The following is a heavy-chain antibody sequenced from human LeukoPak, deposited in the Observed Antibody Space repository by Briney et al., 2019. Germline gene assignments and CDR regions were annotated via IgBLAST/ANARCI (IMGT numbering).Heavy chain of an antibody. CDR1: GGSFSGYY. CDR3: AREATRLGLRPFDY. Sequence: SETLSLTCAVYGGSFSGYYWSWIRQPPGKGLEWIGEINHSGSTNYNPSLKSRVTISVDTSKNQFSLKLSSVTAADTAVCYCAREATRLGLRPFDYWGQGTLVTVSS. D-gene: IGHD5/OR15-5a*01. J-gene: IGHJ4*02. V-gene: IGHV4-34*01. CDR2: INHSGST.